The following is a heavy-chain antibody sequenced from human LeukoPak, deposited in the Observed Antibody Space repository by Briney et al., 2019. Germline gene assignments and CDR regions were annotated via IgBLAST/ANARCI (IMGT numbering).Heavy chain of an antibody. Sequence: SESLSLTCNVSDGSISSYYWNWIRQPAGKGLEWIGRFSSGGSTNYNPSLKSRVTISVDTSKNQFSLKLSSVTAADTAVYYCARRGWIQLWSYDYWGQGTPVTVSS. CDR3: ARRGWIQLWSYDY. CDR1: DGSISSYY. J-gene: IGHJ4*02. V-gene: IGHV4-4*07. CDR2: FSSGGST. D-gene: IGHD5-18*01.